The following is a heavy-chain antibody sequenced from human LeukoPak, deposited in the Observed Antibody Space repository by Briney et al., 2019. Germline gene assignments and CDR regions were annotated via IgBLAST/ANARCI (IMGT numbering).Heavy chain of an antibody. V-gene: IGHV1-46*01. CDR1: GYTFTSYY. J-gene: IGHJ4*02. CDR2: INPSSGST. Sequence: DSVKVSCKASGYTFTSYYMHWVRQAPGQGLEWMGIINPSSGSTSYAQKFQGRVTMTRDTSTNTVYMELSSLRSEDTAVYYCARGSSSTAYFDYWGQGTLVTVSS. D-gene: IGHD6-6*01. CDR3: ARGSSSTAYFDY.